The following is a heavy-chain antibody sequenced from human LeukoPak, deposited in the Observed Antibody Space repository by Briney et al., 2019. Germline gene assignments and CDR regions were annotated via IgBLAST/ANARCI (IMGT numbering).Heavy chain of an antibody. CDR3: AKLYYDSSGLGDY. CDR1: GFTFSNYA. J-gene: IGHJ4*02. CDR2: ISGSGGTT. V-gene: IGHV3-23*01. Sequence: GGSLRLSCAASGFTFSNYAMSWVRQAPGKGLEWVSAISGSGGTTYYADSVKGRFTISRDNSKNTLYLQMNSLRAEDTAVYYCAKLYYDSSGLGDYWGQRTLVTVSS. D-gene: IGHD3-22*01.